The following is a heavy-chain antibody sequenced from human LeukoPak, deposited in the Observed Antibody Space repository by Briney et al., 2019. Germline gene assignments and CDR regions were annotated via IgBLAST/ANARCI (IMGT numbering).Heavy chain of an antibody. CDR2: ISGSGGST. CDR3: AKGRYSGSYPSDY. J-gene: IGHJ4*02. D-gene: IGHD1-26*01. CDR1: GFTFSDYY. Sequence: SGGSLRLSCAASGFTFSDYYMSWIRQAPGKGLEWVSAISGSGGSTYYADSVKGRFTISRDNSKNTLYLQMNSLRAEDTAVYYCAKGRYSGSYPSDYWGQGTLVTVSS. V-gene: IGHV3-23*01.